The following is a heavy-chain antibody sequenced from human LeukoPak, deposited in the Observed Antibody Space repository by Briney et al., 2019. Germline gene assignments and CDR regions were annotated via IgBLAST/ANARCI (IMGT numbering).Heavy chain of an antibody. CDR1: GFTFSSYS. V-gene: IGHV3-48*02. CDR2: ISSSSSTI. D-gene: IGHD3-22*01. Sequence: GGSLRLSCAASGFTFSSYSMNWVRQAPGKGLEWVSYISSSSSTIYYADSVKGRFTISRDNAKNSLYLQMNSLRDEDTAVYYCARDRLDYDSSGYSETDFDYWGQGTLVTVSS. J-gene: IGHJ4*02. CDR3: ARDRLDYDSSGYSETDFDY.